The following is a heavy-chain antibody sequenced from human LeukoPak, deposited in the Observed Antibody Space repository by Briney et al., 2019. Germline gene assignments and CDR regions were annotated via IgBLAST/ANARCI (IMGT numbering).Heavy chain of an antibody. CDR1: GVSITSSSYY. J-gene: IGHJ3*02. V-gene: IGHV4-39*07. Sequence: PSETLSLTCTVSGVSITSSSYYWGWIRQPPGKGLEWIGSIYYSGNTYYNPSLKSRVTISVDTSKNQFSLKLRSVTAADTAVYYCARDSRGYCSGGSCYSGAHDIWGQGTMVTVSS. CDR3: ARDSRGYCSGGSCYSGAHDI. CDR2: IYYSGNT. D-gene: IGHD2-15*01.